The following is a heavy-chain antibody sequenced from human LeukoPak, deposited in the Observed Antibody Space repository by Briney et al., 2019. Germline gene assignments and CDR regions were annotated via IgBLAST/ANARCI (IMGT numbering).Heavy chain of an antibody. Sequence: PGGSLRLSCAASGLTFDDYAMHWVRQAPGKGLEWVSLISGNGGRTYYADSVKGRFTISRDNSKNSLYLQMNSLRTEDTALYYCAKVHSNGYLDYFDHWGQGTLVSVSS. V-gene: IGHV3-43*02. CDR3: AKVHSNGYLDYFDH. D-gene: IGHD3-22*01. CDR1: GLTFDDYA. CDR2: ISGNGGRT. J-gene: IGHJ4*02.